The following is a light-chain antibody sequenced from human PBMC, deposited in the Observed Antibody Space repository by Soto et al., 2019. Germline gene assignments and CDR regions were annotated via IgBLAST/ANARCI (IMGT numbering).Light chain of an antibody. CDR2: GAS. V-gene: IGKV3-20*01. J-gene: IGKJ1*01. CDR1: QSFSSGF. Sequence: LVLTQSPGTLSLSPGERATLSCRASQSFSSGFLAWYQQRPGQAPRLLIYGASSRATGIPDRFSGSGSGTDFTLTTSRLEPEDFAVYYCQHYGSSPPWTFGQGTKVEIK. CDR3: QHYGSSPPWT.